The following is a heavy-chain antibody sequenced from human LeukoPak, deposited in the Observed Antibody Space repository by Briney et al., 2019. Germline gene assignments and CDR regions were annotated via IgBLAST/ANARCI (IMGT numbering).Heavy chain of an antibody. CDR1: GLTVSSNY. CDR2: IYGNGNA. D-gene: IGHD5-24*01. CDR3: AGGSRRDGYDY. V-gene: IGHV3-53*04. Sequence: GESRTLACAAAGLTVSSNYTRWVRQAPGKGLEWVSVIYGNGNAYSADYVKGRFTISRHNSKNTLYLQMNSLRPEDTAVYYCAGGSRRDGYDYWGQGTLVTVSS. J-gene: IGHJ4*02.